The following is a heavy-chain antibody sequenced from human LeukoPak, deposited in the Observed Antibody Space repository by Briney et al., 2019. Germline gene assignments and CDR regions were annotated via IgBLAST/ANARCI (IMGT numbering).Heavy chain of an antibody. V-gene: IGHV4-59*01. CDR3: TRDRSALDT. Sequence: SETLSLTCTVSGASISSYFWTWIRQSPGKGLEWIGYISNIGSTNYNPSLKSRVTISGDTSKNQFSLKLTSVTAADTAVYYCTRDRSALDTWGQGTMVTVSS. J-gene: IGHJ3*02. CDR2: ISNIGST. CDR1: GASISSYF.